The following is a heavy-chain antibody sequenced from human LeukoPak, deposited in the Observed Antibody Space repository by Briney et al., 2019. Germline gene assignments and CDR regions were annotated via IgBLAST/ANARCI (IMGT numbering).Heavy chain of an antibody. CDR3: ARGIIGYYFDY. CDR1: GYTFTIYG. Sequence: GASVKVSCKTSGYTFTIYGISWVRQAPGQGLEWMGLISAYGNTNYAQNLQGRVTMTTDTSTSTAYMELRSLRSDDTAVYYCARGIIGYYFDYRGQGTLVTVSS. D-gene: IGHD2-15*01. J-gene: IGHJ4*02. V-gene: IGHV1-18*01. CDR2: ISAYGNT.